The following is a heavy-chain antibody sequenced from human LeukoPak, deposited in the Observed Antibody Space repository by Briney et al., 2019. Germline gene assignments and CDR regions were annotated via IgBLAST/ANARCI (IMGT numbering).Heavy chain of an antibody. Sequence: GGSLRLSCAASGFTFSSYAMSWVRQAPGKGLAWVSAISGSGGSTYYADSVKGRFTISRDNSKNTLYLQMNSLRAEDTAVYYCAKDITRNYYDSSGYFFDYWGQGTLVTVSS. CDR2: ISGSGGST. CDR3: AKDITRNYYDSSGYFFDY. CDR1: GFTFSSYA. D-gene: IGHD3-22*01. V-gene: IGHV3-23*01. J-gene: IGHJ4*02.